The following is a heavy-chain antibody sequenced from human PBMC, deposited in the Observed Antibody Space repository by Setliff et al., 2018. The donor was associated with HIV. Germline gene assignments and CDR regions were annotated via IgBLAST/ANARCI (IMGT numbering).Heavy chain of an antibody. CDR3: ARNDYNWNYGRRENWFDP. D-gene: IGHD1-7*01. J-gene: IGHJ5*02. CDR1: GYTFTSYD. V-gene: IGHV1-8*02. CDR2: MMPSSGNT. Sequence: ASVKVSCKTSGYTFTSYDINWVRQATGQGLEWMGWMMPSSGNTGYAQKFQGRLTMTRNTSISTAYMELSCLISEDAAVYYCARNDYNWNYGRRENWFDPWGQGTLVTVSS.